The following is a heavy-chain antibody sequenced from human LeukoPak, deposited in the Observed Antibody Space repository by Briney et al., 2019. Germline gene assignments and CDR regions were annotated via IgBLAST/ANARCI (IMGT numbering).Heavy chain of an antibody. CDR2: ISGSGGST. CDR3: AKRVMVTATTYFFDY. Sequence: PGGSLRLSCAASGFTFSSYAMSWVRQAPGKGLEWVSAISGSGGSTYYADSVKGRFTISRDNSKNTLYLQMNSLRAEDTAVYYCAKRVMVTATTYFFDYWAREPWSPSPQ. CDR1: GFTFSSYA. V-gene: IGHV3-23*01. D-gene: IGHD2-21*02. J-gene: IGHJ4*02.